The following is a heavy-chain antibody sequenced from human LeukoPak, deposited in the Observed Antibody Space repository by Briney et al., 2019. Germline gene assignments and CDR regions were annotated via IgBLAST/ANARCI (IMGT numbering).Heavy chain of an antibody. CDR2: ISYDGSNK. J-gene: IGHJ4*02. CDR1: GFTFSSYA. CDR3: ATLSYSSSW. V-gene: IGHV3-30*04. Sequence: GGSLRLSCAASGFTFSSYAMHWVRQAPGKGLEWVAVISYDGSNKYYADSVKGRFTISRDNSKNTLYLQMNSLRAEDTAVYYCATLSYSSSWWGQGTLVTVSS. D-gene: IGHD6-13*01.